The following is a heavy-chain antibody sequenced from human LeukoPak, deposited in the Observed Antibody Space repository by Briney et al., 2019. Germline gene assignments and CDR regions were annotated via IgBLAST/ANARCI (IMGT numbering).Heavy chain of an antibody. D-gene: IGHD6-19*01. Sequence: GGSLRLSCAASGFTFSSYAMHWVRQAPGKGLEYVSAISSNGGSTYYANSVKGRFTISRDNSKNILYLQMGSLRAEDMAVYYCARVSGWYWFDNWGQGTLVTVSS. J-gene: IGHJ4*02. CDR1: GFTFSSYA. CDR3: ARVSGWYWFDN. V-gene: IGHV3-64*01. CDR2: ISSNGGST.